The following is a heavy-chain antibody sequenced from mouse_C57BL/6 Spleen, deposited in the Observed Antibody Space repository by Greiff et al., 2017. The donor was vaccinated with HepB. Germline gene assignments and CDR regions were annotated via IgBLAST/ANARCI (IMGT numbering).Heavy chain of an antibody. D-gene: IGHD1-1*01. CDR3: AHIGIYYYGSSPYYFDY. CDR1: GFSLSTFGMG. CDR2: IWWDDDK. Sequence: QVTLKVCGPGILQPSQTLSLTCSFSGFSLSTFGMGVGWIRQPSGKGLEWLAHIWWDDDKYYNPALKSRLTISKDTSKNQVFLKIANVDTEDTATYYCAHIGIYYYGSSPYYFDYWGQGTTLTVSS. V-gene: IGHV8-8*01. J-gene: IGHJ2*01.